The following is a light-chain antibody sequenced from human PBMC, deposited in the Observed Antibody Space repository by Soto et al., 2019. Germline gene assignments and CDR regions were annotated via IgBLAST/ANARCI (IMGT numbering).Light chain of an antibody. CDR2: KAS. J-gene: IGKJ1*01. CDR1: QTISSW. CDR3: QHYNSYPEA. Sequence: DIQMTHSPSTLSGSLGDRFTITCRASQTISSWLAWYQQKPGKAPKLLIYKASTLKSGVPSRFSGSGSGTEFTLTISSLQPDDFATYYCQHYNSYPEAFGQGTKVDIK. V-gene: IGKV1-5*03.